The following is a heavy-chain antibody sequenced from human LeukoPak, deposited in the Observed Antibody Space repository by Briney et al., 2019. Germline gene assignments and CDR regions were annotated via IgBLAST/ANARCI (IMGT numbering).Heavy chain of an antibody. CDR3: ARDLDDYVWGSYRYTTAGFDY. Sequence: GGSLRLSCAASGFTFSSYSMNWVRQAPGKGLERVSYISSSSSTIYYADSVKGRFTISRDNAKNSLYLQMNSLRDEDTAVYYCARDLDDYVWGSYRYTTAGFDYWGQGTLVTVSS. CDR2: ISSSSSTI. D-gene: IGHD3-16*02. CDR1: GFTFSSYS. V-gene: IGHV3-48*02. J-gene: IGHJ4*02.